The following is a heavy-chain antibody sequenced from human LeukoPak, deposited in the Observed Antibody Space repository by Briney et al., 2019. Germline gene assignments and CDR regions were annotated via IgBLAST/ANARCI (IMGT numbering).Heavy chain of an antibody. V-gene: IGHV3-23*01. CDR3: AKEDGRYSTWGAFDI. J-gene: IGHJ3*02. CDR2: ISGSGGNT. Sequence: GGSLILSCAASGFTFNNYAMSWVRQAPGKGLEWVSAISGSGGNTFYADSVKGRFTISRDNSKNTQYLQMNSLRAEDTAVYYCAKEDGRYSTWGAFDIWGQGTMVTVSS. D-gene: IGHD1-26*01. CDR1: GFTFNNYA.